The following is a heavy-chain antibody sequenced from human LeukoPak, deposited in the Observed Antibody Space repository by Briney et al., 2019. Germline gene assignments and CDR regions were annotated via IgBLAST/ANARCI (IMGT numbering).Heavy chain of an antibody. D-gene: IGHD3-10*01. CDR2: IIPILGIA. Sequence: SAKVSCKASGGTSSSYAISWVRQAPGQGHEWVGRIIPILGIANYAQKFQGRVTITADKSTSTAYMELSSLRSEDTAVYYCARDLPGSGSSHWGQGTLVTVSS. J-gene: IGHJ4*02. CDR3: ARDLPGSGSSH. V-gene: IGHV1-69*04. CDR1: GGTSSSYA.